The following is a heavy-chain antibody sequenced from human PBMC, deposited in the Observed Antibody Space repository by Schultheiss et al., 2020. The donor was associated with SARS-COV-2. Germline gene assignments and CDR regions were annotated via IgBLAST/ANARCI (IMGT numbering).Heavy chain of an antibody. Sequence: APVKVSCKASGYTFTSYGISWVRQAPGQGLEWMGWISAYNGNTNYAQKLQGRVTMTTDTSTSTAYMELRSLRSDDTAVYYCARDRYCTGGVCWGPGPEFDPWGQGTLVTVSS. J-gene: IGHJ5*02. CDR2: ISAYNGNT. CDR3: ARDRYCTGGVCWGPGPEFDP. V-gene: IGHV1-18*01. CDR1: GYTFTSYG. D-gene: IGHD2-8*02.